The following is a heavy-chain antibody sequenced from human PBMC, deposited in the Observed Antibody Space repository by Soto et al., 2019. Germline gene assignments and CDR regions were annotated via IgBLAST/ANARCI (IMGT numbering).Heavy chain of an antibody. J-gene: IGHJ5*02. CDR2: INHTGGT. D-gene: IGHD3-3*01. V-gene: IGHV4-34*01. CDR1: GGSVNGYY. Sequence: SETLSLTCAVYGGSVNGYYWNWIRQPPGKGLEWIGEINHTGGTHYNPSLKSRVIMSVDTSKNQFSLRLSSVTAADTAIYYCATRITVFGLLIPPFDPWGQGTQVTVSS. CDR3: ATRITVFGLLIPPFDP.